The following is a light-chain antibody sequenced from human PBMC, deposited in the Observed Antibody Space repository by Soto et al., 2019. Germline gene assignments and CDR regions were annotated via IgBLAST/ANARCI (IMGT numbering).Light chain of an antibody. V-gene: IGKV3-15*01. CDR2: GAS. CDR3: QQYNNWPYT. CDR1: QSVSSD. J-gene: IGKJ2*01. Sequence: EIVMTQSPATLSVSPGERATLSCRPSQSVSSDLAWYQQKPGQAPRLLVYGASTRATGIPARFSGSGSVTEFTLTISSLQSEDVAVYYCQQYNNWPYTFGQGTKLEIK.